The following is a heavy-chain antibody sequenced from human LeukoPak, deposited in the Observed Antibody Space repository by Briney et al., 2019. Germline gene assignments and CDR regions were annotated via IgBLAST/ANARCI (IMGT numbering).Heavy chain of an antibody. V-gene: IGHV3-23*01. D-gene: IGHD2-21*02. Sequence: PGGSLRLSCAASGFTFSSYAMSWVRQAPGKGLEWVSAISGSGGSTYYADSVKGRFTISRDNSKNTLYLQMNSLRAEDTAVYYCASPCGGDCYLPFDYWGQGTLVTVSS. J-gene: IGHJ4*02. CDR1: GFTFSSYA. CDR3: ASPCGGDCYLPFDY. CDR2: ISGSGGST.